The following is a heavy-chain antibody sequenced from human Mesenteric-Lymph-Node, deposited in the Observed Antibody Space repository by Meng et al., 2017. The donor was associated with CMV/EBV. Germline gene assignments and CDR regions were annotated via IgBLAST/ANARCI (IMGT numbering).Heavy chain of an antibody. CDR3: AKGGQTYDYVWGSYHY. V-gene: IGHV3-53*01. CDR1: GFTVSSNY. J-gene: IGHJ4*02. Sequence: GESLKISCAASGFTVSSNYMSWVRQAPGKGLEWVSVVYSGGSTYYADSVKGRFTISRDNSKNTLYLQMNSLRAEDTAVYYCAKGGQTYDYVWGSYHYWGQGTLVTVSS. D-gene: IGHD3-16*02. CDR2: VYSGGST.